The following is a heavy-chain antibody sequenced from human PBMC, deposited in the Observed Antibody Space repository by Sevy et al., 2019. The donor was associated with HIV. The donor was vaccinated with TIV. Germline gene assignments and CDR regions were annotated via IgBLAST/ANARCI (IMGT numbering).Heavy chain of an antibody. D-gene: IGHD1-26*01. CDR3: AGGGMGDPNSYYGAFDV. Sequence: SETLSLTCAVSGASISSGGYSWNWIRQPPGKGLEWMGYVFQSGATYYSPSLQSRVTISVDMSKNQFSLMLGSVTVADTAVYFGAGGGMGDPNSYYGAFDVWGQGTTVTVSS. J-gene: IGHJ3*01. CDR1: GASISSGGYS. CDR2: VFQSGAT. V-gene: IGHV4-30-2*01.